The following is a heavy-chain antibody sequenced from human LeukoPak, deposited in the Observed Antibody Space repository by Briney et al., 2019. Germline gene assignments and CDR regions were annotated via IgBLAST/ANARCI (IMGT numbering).Heavy chain of an antibody. CDR2: IFYSGGT. Sequence: PSETLSLTCTVSGDSINNTHYYWDWIRQPPGKGLEWIGSIFYSGGTYYNESLKSRVTISVDTSKNQFSLKLTSVTATDTALYFCARTLSRGYSYGYYFDPWGRGTLVTVSS. CDR1: GDSINNTHYY. J-gene: IGHJ5*02. CDR3: ARTLSRGYSYGYYFDP. V-gene: IGHV4-39*01. D-gene: IGHD5-18*01.